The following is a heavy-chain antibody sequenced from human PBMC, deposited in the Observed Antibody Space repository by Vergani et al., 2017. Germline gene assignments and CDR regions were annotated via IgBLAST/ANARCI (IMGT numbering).Heavy chain of an antibody. J-gene: IGHJ4*02. CDR2: IYYSGST. V-gene: IGHV4-59*11. Sequence: QVQLQESGPGLVKPSETLSLTCTVSGGSISSHYWSWIRQPPGEGLEWIGYIYYSGSTNYNPSLKSRVTISVDTSKNQFSLKLSSVTAADTAVYYCAREPWGGYGFDYWGQGTLVTVSS. CDR1: GGSISSHY. CDR3: AREPWGGYGFDY. D-gene: IGHD5-12*01.